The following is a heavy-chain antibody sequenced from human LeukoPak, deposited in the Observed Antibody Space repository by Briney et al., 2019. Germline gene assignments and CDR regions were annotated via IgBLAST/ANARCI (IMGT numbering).Heavy chain of an antibody. CDR3: ARLKFYDSTGYSPGYYMDV. J-gene: IGHJ6*03. CDR2: IYPTGNT. D-gene: IGHD3-22*01. Sequence: SETLSLTCAVSGYSIRSDYYWGWIRQPPGKGPEWIGRIYPTGNTDYNPSLKTRVTMSTDLSKKQFSLRLRSVTAADTAVYYCARLKFYDSTGYSPGYYMDVWGKGTAVTVSS. V-gene: IGHV4-38-2*01. CDR1: GYSIRSDYY.